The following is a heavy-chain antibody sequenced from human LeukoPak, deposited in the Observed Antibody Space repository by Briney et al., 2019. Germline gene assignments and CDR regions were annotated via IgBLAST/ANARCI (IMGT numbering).Heavy chain of an antibody. Sequence: GGSLILSCAASGFTFSSYWMHWVRQAPGKGLVWVSRINSDGSSTSYADSVKGRFTISRDNAKNTLYLQMNSLRAEDTAVYYCARDGCSGGSCYSVYYYYGMDVWGQGTTVTVSS. CDR2: INSDGSST. CDR1: GFTFSSYW. V-gene: IGHV3-74*01. J-gene: IGHJ6*02. CDR3: ARDGCSGGSCYSVYYYYGMDV. D-gene: IGHD2-15*01.